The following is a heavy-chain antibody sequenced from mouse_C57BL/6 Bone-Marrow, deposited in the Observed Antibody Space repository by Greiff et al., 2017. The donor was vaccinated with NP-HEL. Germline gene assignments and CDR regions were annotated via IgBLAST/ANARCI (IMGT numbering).Heavy chain of an antibody. D-gene: IGHD1-1*01. V-gene: IGHV14-4*01. J-gene: IGHJ2*01. CDR2: IDPENGDT. CDR1: GFNIKDDY. Sequence: EVKLEESGAELVRPGASVKLSCTASGFNIKDDYMHWVKQRPEQGLEWIGWIDPENGDTEYASKFQGKATITADTSSNTAYLQLSSLTSEDTAVYYCTTYGSSRYYFDYWGQGTTLTVSS. CDR3: TTYGSSRYYFDY.